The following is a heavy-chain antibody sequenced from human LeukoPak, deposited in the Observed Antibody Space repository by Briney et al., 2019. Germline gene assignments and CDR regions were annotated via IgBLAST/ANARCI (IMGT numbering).Heavy chain of an antibody. Sequence: ASVKVSCKASGYTFTNYGISWVRQAPGQGLEWMGWVSAYNGNTNYAQSLQGRVAMTTDTSTTTAHMELRSLTSDDTAVYYCARDLGFSSSSATPLDYWGQGTLVTVSS. J-gene: IGHJ4*02. CDR3: ARDLGFSSSSATPLDY. CDR1: GYTFTNYG. D-gene: IGHD6-6*01. CDR2: VSAYNGNT. V-gene: IGHV1-18*01.